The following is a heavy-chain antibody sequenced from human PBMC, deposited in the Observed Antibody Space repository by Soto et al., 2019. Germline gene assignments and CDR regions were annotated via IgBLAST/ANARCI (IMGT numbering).Heavy chain of an antibody. D-gene: IGHD2-2*01. CDR2: INPLDGSA. CDR3: ARAGTSLGYCSSTSCYDFDY. CDR1: QYTFTSYY. V-gene: IGHV1-46*01. Sequence: GASVKVSCKASQYTFTSYYIHWVRQAPGQGLEWVSRINPLDGSATYAQKFQGRFTISRDNAKNSLYLQMNTLTDEDTAVYYCARAGTSLGYCSSTSCYDFDYWGQGTLVTVSS. J-gene: IGHJ4*02.